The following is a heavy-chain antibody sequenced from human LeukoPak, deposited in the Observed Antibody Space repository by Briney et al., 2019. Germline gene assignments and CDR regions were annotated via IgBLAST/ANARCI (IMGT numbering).Heavy chain of an antibody. V-gene: IGHV4-34*01. J-gene: IGHJ5*02. CDR1: GGSFSGDY. D-gene: IGHD3-3*01. CDR3: ANGVRSAYYFDP. CDR2: VADNGAT. Sequence: SETLSLTCAVYGGSFSGDYRSWIRQPPGKGLEWIGEVADNGATNYDPSLRSRATISVDTSKKQFSLKLRSVTAADTAVYFCANGVRSAYYFDPWSQGTLVTVSS.